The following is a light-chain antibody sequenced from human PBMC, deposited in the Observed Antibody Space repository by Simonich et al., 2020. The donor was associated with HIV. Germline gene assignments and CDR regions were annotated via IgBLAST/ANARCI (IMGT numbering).Light chain of an antibody. CDR1: SSDVGGYNY. Sequence: QSALTQPASVSGSPGQSITISCTGTSSDVGGYNYVSWYQQHPGKAPKLMIYDVSQRPSGVSNSFSGSKSGNPASLTISGLQAEDEADYYCSSYTSSSTVVFGGGTKLTVL. CDR2: DVS. CDR3: SSYTSSSTVV. J-gene: IGLJ2*01. V-gene: IGLV2-14*01.